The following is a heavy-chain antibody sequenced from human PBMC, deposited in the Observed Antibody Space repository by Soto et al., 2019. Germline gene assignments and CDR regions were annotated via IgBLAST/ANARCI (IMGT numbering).Heavy chain of an antibody. J-gene: IGHJ4*02. Sequence: QVQLVESGGGVVQPGRSLRLSCAASGFTFSSYGMHWVRQAPGKGLEWVAVISYDGSNKYYADSVKGRFTISRDNSKNTLYLQMNSLRAEDTAVYSCAKDTMMDYWGQGTLVTVS. CDR1: GFTFSSYG. CDR3: AKDTMMDY. CDR2: ISYDGSNK. D-gene: IGHD3-22*01. V-gene: IGHV3-30*18.